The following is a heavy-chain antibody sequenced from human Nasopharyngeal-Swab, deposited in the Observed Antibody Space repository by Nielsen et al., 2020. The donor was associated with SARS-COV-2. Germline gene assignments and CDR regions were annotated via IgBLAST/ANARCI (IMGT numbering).Heavy chain of an antibody. D-gene: IGHD3-16*02. CDR3: ARDRYLAR. CDR2: ISGSGTI. V-gene: IGHV3-48*01. CDR1: GFSFASYA. Sequence: GGSLRLSCVASGFSFASYAMNWVRQAPGKGLEWISYISGSGTIYYTDSVKGRFTISRDNAKNSLYLQMNSLRAEDTALYYCARDRYLARWGHGTLVTVSS. J-gene: IGHJ4*01.